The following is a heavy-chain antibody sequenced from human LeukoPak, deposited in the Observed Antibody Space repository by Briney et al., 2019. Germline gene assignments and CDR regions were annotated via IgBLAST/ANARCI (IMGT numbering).Heavy chain of an antibody. D-gene: IGHD6-19*01. V-gene: IGHV3-20*01. Sequence: PGGSLRLPCAASGFRFDDYGMSWVRLAPGRGLVWISGITWNSEKTAYADAVKGRFTISRDNAKNSLYLQMNSLSADATALYACARNWRSGYSIDIWGQGTMVTVSS. CDR1: GFRFDDYG. CDR3: ARNWRSGYSIDI. J-gene: IGHJ3*02. CDR2: ITWNSEKT.